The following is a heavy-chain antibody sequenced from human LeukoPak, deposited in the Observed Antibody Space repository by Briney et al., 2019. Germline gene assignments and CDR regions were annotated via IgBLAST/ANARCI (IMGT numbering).Heavy chain of an antibody. D-gene: IGHD4-17*01. Sequence: GESLKISCKGSVYSFTSYWIGWVRQMPGKGLEWMGIIYPGDSDIRYSPSFQGQVTISADKSISTAYLQWSSLKASDTAMYYCARHRSMWYGETHQDYWGQGTLVTVSS. CDR2: IYPGDSDI. CDR1: VYSFTSYW. CDR3: ARHRSMWYGETHQDY. J-gene: IGHJ4*02. V-gene: IGHV5-51*01.